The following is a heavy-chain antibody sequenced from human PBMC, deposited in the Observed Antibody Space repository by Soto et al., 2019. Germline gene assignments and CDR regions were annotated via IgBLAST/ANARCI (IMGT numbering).Heavy chain of an antibody. CDR3: ARFGMPRYCSSTSCRYYYYYYGMEV. V-gene: IGHV1-69*13. Sequence: ASVKVSCKASGGTFSSYAISWVRQAPGQGLEWMGGITPIFGTANYAQKFQGRVTITADESTSTAYMELSSLRSEDTAVYYCARFGMPRYCSSTSCRYYYYYYGMEVWGQGTTVTVSS. CDR2: ITPIFGTA. CDR1: GGTFSSYA. J-gene: IGHJ6*02. D-gene: IGHD2-2*01.